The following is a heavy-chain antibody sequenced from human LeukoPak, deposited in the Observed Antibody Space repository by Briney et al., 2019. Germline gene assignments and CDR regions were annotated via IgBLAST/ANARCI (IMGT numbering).Heavy chain of an antibody. Sequence: ASVKVSCKASGYTFTGYYMHWVRQAPGQGLEWMGWINPNSGGTNYAQNFQGRVTMTRDTSISTAYLELNRLTSDDTAVYYCARLSSSSNYNYYYYLDVWGKGTTVTVSS. CDR3: ARLSSSSNYNYYYYLDV. CDR1: GYTFTGYY. V-gene: IGHV1-2*02. D-gene: IGHD4-11*01. J-gene: IGHJ6*03. CDR2: INPNSGGT.